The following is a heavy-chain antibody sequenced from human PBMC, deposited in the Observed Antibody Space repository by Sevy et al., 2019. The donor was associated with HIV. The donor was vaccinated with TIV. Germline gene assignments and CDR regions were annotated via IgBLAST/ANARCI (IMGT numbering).Heavy chain of an antibody. Sequence: SETLSLTCTVSGGSIGSSDSYWSWIRQPPGKGLEWIGYIHFSGGTYYNPFLKSRVAMSVDTSERQFSLRLSFMTAADTAVYYCANKRGYSHGPFDYWGQGALVTVSS. CDR3: ANKRGYSHGPFDY. D-gene: IGHD5-12*01. V-gene: IGHV4-30-4*01. J-gene: IGHJ4*02. CDR2: IHFSGGT. CDR1: GGSIGSSDSY.